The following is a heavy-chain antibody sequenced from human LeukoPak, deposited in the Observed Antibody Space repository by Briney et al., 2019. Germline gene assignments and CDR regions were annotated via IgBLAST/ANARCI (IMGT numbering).Heavy chain of an antibody. CDR2: IYHSGST. CDR1: GGSISSSNW. D-gene: IGHD3-10*01. J-gene: IGHJ4*02. Sequence: SGTLSLTCAVSGGSISSSNWWSWVRQPPGKGLEWIGEIYHSGSTNYNPSLKSRVTISVDKSKNQFSLKLSSVTAADTAVYYCARGIGPPSGWSYYFDYWGQGTLVTVSS. CDR3: ARGIGPPSGWSYYFDY. V-gene: IGHV4-4*02.